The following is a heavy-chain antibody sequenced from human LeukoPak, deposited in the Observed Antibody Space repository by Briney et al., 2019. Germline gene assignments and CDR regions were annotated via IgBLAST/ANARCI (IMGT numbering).Heavy chain of an antibody. D-gene: IGHD3-22*01. CDR2: INSDGSST. Sequence: GGSLRLSCAASGFTFSSYWMHWVRQAPGKGLVWVSRINSDGSSTSYADSVKGRFTISRDNAKNTLYLQMNSLRAEDTAVYYCARDGGYDSSGYYYGSLDYWGQGTLVTVSS. CDR3: ARDGGYDSSGYYYGSLDY. J-gene: IGHJ4*02. CDR1: GFTFSSYW. V-gene: IGHV3-74*01.